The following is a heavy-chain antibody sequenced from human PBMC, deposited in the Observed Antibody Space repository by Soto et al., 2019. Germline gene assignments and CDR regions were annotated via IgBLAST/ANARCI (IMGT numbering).Heavy chain of an antibody. Sequence: ASVKVSCKASGYTFIHYYTQWVRQAPGQGLEWVGRISPKRGGTNYAQKFQGRVTMTWDTSLNTAYMELSSVISEETAAYYCARPPGYISDWYYFELWGEGTLVTVSS. D-gene: IGHD3-9*01. J-gene: IGHJ4*02. CDR2: ISPKRGGT. V-gene: IGHV1-2*02. CDR1: GYTFIHYY. CDR3: ARPPGYISDWYYFEL.